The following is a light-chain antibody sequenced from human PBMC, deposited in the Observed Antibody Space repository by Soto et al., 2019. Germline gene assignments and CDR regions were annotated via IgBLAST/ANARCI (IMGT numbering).Light chain of an antibody. CDR1: SSNIGAGYE. CDR2: ENN. Sequence: QLVLTQPPSVSESPGQRVTISCTGSSSNIGAGYEAHWYQQVPGTAPKLLIYENNNRPSGVPDRFSGSKSGTSASLAITGLQAEDEAEYYCQSYDSSLSRYVFGTGTKVTVL. CDR3: QSYDSSLSRYV. J-gene: IGLJ1*01. V-gene: IGLV1-40*01.